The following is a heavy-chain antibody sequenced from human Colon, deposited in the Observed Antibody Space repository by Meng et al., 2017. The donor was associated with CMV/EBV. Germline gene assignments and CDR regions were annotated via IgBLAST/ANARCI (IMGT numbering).Heavy chain of an antibody. J-gene: IGHJ6*02. Sequence: GGSLRLSCAASGFTFSNYEMNWVRQAPGKGLEWVSYISGSGSTIYHADSVKGRFTISRDNTQSSLYLQMNSLRAEDTAVYFCARDQGYCSSSTSCYYYGMDVWGQGTAVTVSS. D-gene: IGHD2-2*01. CDR2: ISGSGSTI. CDR1: GFTFSNYE. V-gene: IGHV3-48*03. CDR3: ARDQGYCSSSTSCYYYGMDV.